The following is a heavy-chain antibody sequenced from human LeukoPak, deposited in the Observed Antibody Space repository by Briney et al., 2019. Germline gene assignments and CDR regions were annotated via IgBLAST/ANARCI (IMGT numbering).Heavy chain of an antibody. CDR1: GFSLTTAGVG. CDR3: AHYGDYRFLYYFDF. CDR2: IYWNDDN. Sequence: SGPTLVKPTQTLTLTCTFSGFSLTTAGVGVGWIRQPPVKALEWLALIYWNDDNRYSPSLRTRLAITKATSKNQVVLTMTKMDPVDTATYYCAHYGDYRFLYYFDFWGQGTLVTVSS. J-gene: IGHJ4*02. V-gene: IGHV2-5*01. D-gene: IGHD4-17*01.